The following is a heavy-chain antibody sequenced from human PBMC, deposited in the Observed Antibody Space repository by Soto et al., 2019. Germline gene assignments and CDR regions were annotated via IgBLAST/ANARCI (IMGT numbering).Heavy chain of an antibody. CDR3: AKEKWDYYDSSPLLDI. CDR1: GFTFINYA. J-gene: IGHJ3*02. D-gene: IGHD3-22*01. Sequence: EVQLLESGGGLVQPGGSLRLSCAASGFTFINYAMSWVRQAPGKGLEWVSTIGGGDGSTYYADSVKGRFTISRDNSNSALYLQMNSLRAEDTAVYYCAKEKWDYYDSSPLLDIWGQGTMVTVSS. V-gene: IGHV3-23*01. CDR2: IGGGDGST.